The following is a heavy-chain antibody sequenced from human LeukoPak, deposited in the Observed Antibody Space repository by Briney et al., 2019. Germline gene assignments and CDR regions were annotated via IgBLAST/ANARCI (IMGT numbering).Heavy chain of an antibody. CDR2: TYYSGST. D-gene: IGHD3-10*01. V-gene: IGHV4-39*01. CDR3: ASAPRRGSIGGLDY. CDR1: GDSISSSSYY. J-gene: IGHJ4*02. Sequence: SETLSLTCTVSGDSISSSSYYWGWIRQPPGKGLERIGSTYYSGSTYYRPSLKSRLTISVDTSKNQFSLRLTSVTAADTAVYYCASAPRRGSIGGLDYWGQGILVTVSS.